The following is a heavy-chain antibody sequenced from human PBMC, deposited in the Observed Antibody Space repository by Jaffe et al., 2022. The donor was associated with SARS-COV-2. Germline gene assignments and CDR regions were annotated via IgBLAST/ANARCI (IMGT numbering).Heavy chain of an antibody. CDR2: LYYTGST. J-gene: IGHJ4*02. Sequence: QLQLQESGPGLVKPSETLSLMCSVSGGYVSRSSFYWGWMRQPPGKGLEWIGSLYYTGSTYYNPSLKSRVTMSVDTSKNQFSLKLSSVTAADTAVYYCMNSGGDDRQWLVPGYWGQGILVTVSS. V-gene: IGHV4-39*01. CDR3: MNSGGDDRQWLVPGY. D-gene: IGHD6-19*01. CDR1: GGYVSRSSFY.